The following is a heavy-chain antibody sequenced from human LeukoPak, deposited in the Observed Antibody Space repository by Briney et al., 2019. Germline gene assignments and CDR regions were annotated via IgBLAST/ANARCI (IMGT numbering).Heavy chain of an antibody. CDR3: ARVRLRYCTTRNCYEQLYSFVP. D-gene: IGHD2-2*01. CDR2: ISGYNSNT. Sequence: GSVKVSCKASGYTLNTYGITWVRQTPGQEREWMGWISGYNSNTKYAQKFQDRVTMTTDTSTSTAYMELSHRRSDDAAVYYCARVRLRYCTTRNCYEQLYSFVPWGQGTLVTVSS. V-gene: IGHV1-18*01. CDR1: GYTLNTYG. J-gene: IGHJ5*02.